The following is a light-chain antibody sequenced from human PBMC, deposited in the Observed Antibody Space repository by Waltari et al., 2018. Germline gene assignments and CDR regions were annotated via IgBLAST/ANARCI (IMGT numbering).Light chain of an antibody. CDR3: QKYVSLPAT. V-gene: IGKV3-20*01. CDR2: DAS. CDR1: QSVGRS. J-gene: IGKJ1*01. Sequence: EIVLTQSPGTLSLSPGARATLSCRASQSVGRSLAWYQQNPGQAPRLVIYDASSRATGIPDRFSGSGSGTDFSLTIRRLEPEDFAVYYCQKYVSLPATFGQGTKVEIK.